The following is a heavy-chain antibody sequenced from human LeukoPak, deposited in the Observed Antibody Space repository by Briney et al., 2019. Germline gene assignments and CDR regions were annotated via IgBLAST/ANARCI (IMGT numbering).Heavy chain of an antibody. CDR1: GFTFSSYA. Sequence: GSLRLSCAASGFTFSSYAMSWVRQAPGKGLEWVSAISGSGGSTYYADSVKGRFTISRDNSKNTLYLQMNSLRAEDTAVYYCARGRRDDFWSGYYRTKDFDYWGQGTLVTVSS. CDR2: ISGSGGST. J-gene: IGHJ4*02. CDR3: ARGRRDDFWSGYYRTKDFDY. V-gene: IGHV3-23*01. D-gene: IGHD3-3*01.